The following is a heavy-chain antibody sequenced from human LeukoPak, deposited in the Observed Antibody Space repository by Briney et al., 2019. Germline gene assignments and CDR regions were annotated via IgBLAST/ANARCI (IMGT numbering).Heavy chain of an antibody. CDR3: ARGKTLTAPPNWFDP. CDR2: IYHSGTT. V-gene: IGHV4-38-2*02. D-gene: IGHD2-21*02. Sequence: PETLSLTCTVSGYSISSDYYWGWIRQPPGKGLEWIGSIYHSGTTFYNPSLNSRVTMSVDTSENQFSLKLSSVTAADTAVYYCARGKTLTAPPNWFDPWGQGTLVTVSS. CDR1: GYSISSDYY. J-gene: IGHJ5*02.